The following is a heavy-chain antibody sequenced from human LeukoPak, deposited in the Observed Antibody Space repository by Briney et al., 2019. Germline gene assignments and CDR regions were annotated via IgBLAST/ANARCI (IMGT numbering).Heavy chain of an antibody. D-gene: IGHD2-2*01. CDR2: ISAYNGNT. CDR1: GYTFTSYG. CDR3: ARFFGDCSSTSCYVLDYYYGMDV. J-gene: IGHJ6*02. Sequence: GASVTVSCKASGYTFTSYGISWVRQAPGQGLEWMGWISAYNGNTNYAQKLQGRVTMTTDTSTSTAYMELRSLRSDDTAVYYCARFFGDCSSTSCYVLDYYYGMDVWGQGTTVTVTS. V-gene: IGHV1-18*01.